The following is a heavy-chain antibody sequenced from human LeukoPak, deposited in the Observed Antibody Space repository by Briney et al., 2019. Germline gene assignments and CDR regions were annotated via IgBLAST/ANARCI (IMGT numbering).Heavy chain of an antibody. D-gene: IGHD2-8*02. CDR3: ARETGTDYFDY. CDR2: IKPDGSEK. CDR1: AFTFDNYW. V-gene: IGHV3-7*01. J-gene: IGHJ4*02. Sequence: PGGSLRLSCAASAFTFDNYWMSWVRQAPGKGLEWVANIKPDGSEKHYVDSVEGRFTISRDNTKNSVYLQMNSLRAEDMAVYYCARETGTDYFDYWGQGTLVTVSS.